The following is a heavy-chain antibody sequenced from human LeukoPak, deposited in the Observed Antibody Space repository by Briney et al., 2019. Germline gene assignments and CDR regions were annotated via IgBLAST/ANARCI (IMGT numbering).Heavy chain of an antibody. Sequence: YIRSSGSTIYYADSVKRRFTISRDNAKNSLYLQMNSLRAEDTAVYYCAKGKYQLREGWFDPWGQGTLVTVSS. J-gene: IGHJ5*02. CDR2: IRSSGSTI. V-gene: IGHV3-11*01. CDR3: AKGKYQLREGWFDP. D-gene: IGHD2-2*01.